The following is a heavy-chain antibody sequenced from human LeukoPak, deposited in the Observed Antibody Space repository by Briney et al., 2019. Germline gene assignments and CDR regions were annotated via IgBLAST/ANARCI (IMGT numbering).Heavy chain of an antibody. CDR1: GGSISSSSYY. V-gene: IGHV4-39*07. J-gene: IGHJ4*02. CDR3: ARDGYSGSDAL. CDR2: IYYSGST. D-gene: IGHD5-12*01. Sequence: SETLSLTCTVSGGSISSSSYYWGWIRQPPGKGLEWIGSIYYSGSTYYNPSLKSRVTISVDTSKNQFSLKLSSVTAADTAVYYCARDGYSGSDALWGQGTLVTVSS.